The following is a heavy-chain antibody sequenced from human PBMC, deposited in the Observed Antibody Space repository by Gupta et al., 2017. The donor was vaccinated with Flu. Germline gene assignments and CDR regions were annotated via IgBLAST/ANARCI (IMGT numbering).Heavy chain of an antibody. Sequence: QVQLVESGGGVVQPGWSLRLSCAASGFTFRSYGMHWVRQAPGKGLVWVAVIWYDGSNKYYADSVKGRFTIYRDNSKNSLYLQMNSRRAEGTSVYYCARGRGEIAAQKVLGGGMDVWGQGTTVTVAS. J-gene: IGHJ6*02. D-gene: IGHD6-6*01. CDR2: IWYDGSNK. CDR1: GFTFRSYG. V-gene: IGHV3-33*01. CDR3: ARGRGEIAAQKVLGGGMDV.